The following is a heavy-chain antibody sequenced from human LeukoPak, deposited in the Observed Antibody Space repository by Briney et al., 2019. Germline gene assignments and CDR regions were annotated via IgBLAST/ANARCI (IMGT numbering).Heavy chain of an antibody. CDR1: GGSISSYY. J-gene: IGHJ4*02. Sequence: PSETLSLTCTVSGGSISSYYWSWIRQPPGKGLEWIGYIYYSGSTNYNPSLKSRVTISVDTSKNQFSLKLSSVTAADTAVYYCARATRYCSSTSCYSLQADYWGQGTLVTVSS. CDR2: IYYSGST. V-gene: IGHV4-59*01. CDR3: ARATRYCSSTSCYSLQADY. D-gene: IGHD2-2*02.